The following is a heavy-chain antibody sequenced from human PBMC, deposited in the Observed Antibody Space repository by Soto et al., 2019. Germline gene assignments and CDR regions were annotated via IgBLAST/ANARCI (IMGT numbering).Heavy chain of an antibody. V-gene: IGHV1-46*01. CDR1: GYTFTSYY. Sequence: ASVEVSCKASGYTFTSYYMHWVRQAPGKGLEWMGIINPSGGSTSYAQKFQGRVTMTRDTSTSTVYMELSSVRSEDKAVYYCARGGCRRNDYYYGMDVWGQGTTGTVSS. CDR3: ARGGCRRNDYYYGMDV. CDR2: INPSGGST. J-gene: IGHJ6*02.